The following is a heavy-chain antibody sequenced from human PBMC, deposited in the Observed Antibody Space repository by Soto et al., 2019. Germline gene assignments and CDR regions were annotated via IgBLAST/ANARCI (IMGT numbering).Heavy chain of an antibody. CDR3: ARDTGGAAGYIVATMGFDY. V-gene: IGHV3-33*01. CDR2: IWYDGSNK. CDR1: GFTFSSYG. J-gene: IGHJ4*02. D-gene: IGHD5-12*01. Sequence: PCGSLRLSCAASGFTFSSYGMHWVRHAPVKGLEWVAVIWYDGSNKYYADSVKGRFTISRENSKNTLYLQMNSLRAEDTAVYYCARDTGGAAGYIVATMGFDYWGQGTLVTVSS.